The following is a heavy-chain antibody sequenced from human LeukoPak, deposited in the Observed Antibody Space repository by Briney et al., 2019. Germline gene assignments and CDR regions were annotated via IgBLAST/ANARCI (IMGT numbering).Heavy chain of an antibody. D-gene: IGHD2-2*01. Sequence: ASVKVSCKVSGYTLTELSMHWVRQAPGKGLEWMGGFDPEDGETIYAQKFQGRVTMTEDTSTDTAYMELSSLRSEDTAVYYCATGGPAAMPGLYYHYGMDVWGQGTTVTVSS. CDR3: ATGGPAAMPGLYYHYGMDV. CDR2: FDPEDGET. CDR1: GYTLTELS. V-gene: IGHV1-24*01. J-gene: IGHJ6*02.